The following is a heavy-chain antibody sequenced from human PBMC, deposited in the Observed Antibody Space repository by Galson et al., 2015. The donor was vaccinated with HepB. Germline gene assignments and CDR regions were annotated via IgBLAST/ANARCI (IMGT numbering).Heavy chain of an antibody. CDR3: AKDLFDYGDYGCLDP. Sequence: SLRLSCAASGFTFSSYWMTWVRQAPGKGLEWVANIKQDGSLQYYVDSVKGRFTISRDNAKNSLYLQMNSLRAEDTAVYYCAKDLFDYGDYGCLDPWGQGTLVTVSS. V-gene: IGHV3-7*03. CDR2: IKQDGSLQ. J-gene: IGHJ5*02. D-gene: IGHD4-17*01. CDR1: GFTFSSYW.